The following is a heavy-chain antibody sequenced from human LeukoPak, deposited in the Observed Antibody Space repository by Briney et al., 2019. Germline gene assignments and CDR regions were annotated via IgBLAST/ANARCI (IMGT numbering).Heavy chain of an antibody. V-gene: IGHV3-48*03. D-gene: IGHD3-10*01. J-gene: IGHJ4*02. CDR2: ISSGGSII. Sequence: GGSLRLSCVVSGFTFSSYEMNWVRQAPGKGLEWVSYISSGGSIIYYADSVKGRFTISRDNAKNSLYLQVNSLRAEDTAVYYCAKGEYFGSGASLIDYWGQGTLVTVS. CDR1: GFTFSSYE. CDR3: AKGEYFGSGASLIDY.